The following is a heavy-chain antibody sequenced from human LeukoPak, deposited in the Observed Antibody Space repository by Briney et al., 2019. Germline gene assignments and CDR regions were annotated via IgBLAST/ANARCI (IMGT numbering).Heavy chain of an antibody. D-gene: IGHD5-12*01. V-gene: IGHV1-18*01. CDR1: GYTFTRYD. CDR3: ARSGRGTYYYFDL. CDR2: ISGYNGNT. J-gene: IGHJ4*02. Sequence: ASVKVSCKASGYTFTRYDISWVRQAPGQGLEWMGWISGYNGNTNYAQRFLGRVSMTADTATSTAYMELRSLTSDDTAMYYCARSGRGTYYYFDLWGQGTLVIVSS.